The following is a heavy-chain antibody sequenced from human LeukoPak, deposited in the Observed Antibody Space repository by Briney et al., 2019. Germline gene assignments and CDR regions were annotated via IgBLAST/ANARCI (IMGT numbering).Heavy chain of an antibody. Sequence: PSETLSLTCTVSGGSISSSSYYWGWIRQPPGKGLERIGSIYYSGSTYYNPSLKSRVTISVDTSKNQFSLKLSSVTAADTAVYYCARPRNYDILTGYYDNWFDPWGQGTLVTVSS. D-gene: IGHD3-9*01. CDR3: ARPRNYDILTGYYDNWFDP. CDR1: GGSISSSSYY. J-gene: IGHJ5*02. V-gene: IGHV4-39*01. CDR2: IYYSGST.